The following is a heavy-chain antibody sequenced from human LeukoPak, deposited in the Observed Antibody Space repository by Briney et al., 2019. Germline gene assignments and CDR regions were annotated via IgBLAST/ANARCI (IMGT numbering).Heavy chain of an antibody. CDR2: IIPIFGTA. CDR1: GGTFSSYA. J-gene: IGHJ4*02. Sequence: GASVKVSCKASGGTFSSYAISWVRQAPGQGLEWMGGIIPIFGTANYAQKFQGRVTITTDESTSTVYMELSSLRSEDTAVYYCAIYSYGYLDYWGQGTLVTVSS. D-gene: IGHD5-18*01. CDR3: AIYSYGYLDY. V-gene: IGHV1-69*05.